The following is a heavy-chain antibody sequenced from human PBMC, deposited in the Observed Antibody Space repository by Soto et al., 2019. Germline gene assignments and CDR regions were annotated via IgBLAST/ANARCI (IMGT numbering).Heavy chain of an antibody. CDR3: ASIYSSSSGILGMDV. J-gene: IGHJ6*02. CDR2: INPNSGGT. Sequence: GASVKVSCKASGYTFTGYYMHWVRQAPGQGLEWMGWINPNSGGTNYAQKFQGWVTMTRDTSISTAYMELSRLRSDDTAVYYCASIYSSSSGILGMDVWGQGTTVTVSS. CDR1: GYTFTGYY. D-gene: IGHD6-6*01. V-gene: IGHV1-2*04.